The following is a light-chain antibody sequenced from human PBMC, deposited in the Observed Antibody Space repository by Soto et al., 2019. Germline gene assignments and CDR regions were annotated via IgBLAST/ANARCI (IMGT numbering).Light chain of an antibody. CDR3: QQYNNWPPWT. V-gene: IGKV3-15*01. CDR1: QSVSSN. J-gene: IGKJ1*01. Sequence: EIVVTQSPATLSVSPGERATLSCRASQSVSSNLAWYQQKPGQAPRLLIYGASTRATGIPARFSGSGSGTEFTLTISSLQSEDFEVYYCQQYNNWPPWTFGQGTKV. CDR2: GAS.